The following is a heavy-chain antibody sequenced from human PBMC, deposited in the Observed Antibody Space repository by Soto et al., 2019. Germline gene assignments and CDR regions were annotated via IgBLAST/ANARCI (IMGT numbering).Heavy chain of an antibody. V-gene: IGHV1-3*01. CDR1: GYIFTNYA. Sequence: QVQLVQSGAEVRKPGASVKVSCKASGYIFTNYAVHWVRQAPGQRIERMGWINAGSGNTKYSEKCQGRVTFSRDTTASTAFMELTTLTSEHTATYYCARGDCGSTSCSSVLDLWGQGKRVTVSS. J-gene: IGHJ3*01. D-gene: IGHD2-2*01. CDR2: INAGSGNT. CDR3: ARGDCGSTSCSSVLDL.